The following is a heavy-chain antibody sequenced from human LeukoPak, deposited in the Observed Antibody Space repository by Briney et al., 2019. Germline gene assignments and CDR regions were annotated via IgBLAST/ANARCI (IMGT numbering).Heavy chain of an antibody. CDR1: GFTFSSYG. Sequence: PGRSLRLSCAASGFTFSSYGMHWVRQAPGKGLEWVAVIWYDGSNKYYADSVKGRFTISRDNSKNTLYLQMNSLRAEDTAVYYCARERDPVIAAAGRLDIWGQGTMVTVSS. J-gene: IGHJ3*02. CDR3: ARERDPVIAAAGRLDI. V-gene: IGHV3-33*01. D-gene: IGHD6-13*01. CDR2: IWYDGSNK.